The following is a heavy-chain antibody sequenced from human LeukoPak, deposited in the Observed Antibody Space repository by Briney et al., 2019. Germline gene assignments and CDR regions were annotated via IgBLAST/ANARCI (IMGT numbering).Heavy chain of an antibody. J-gene: IGHJ6*03. Sequence: GGSLRLSCVGSGFMFSNYYMYWVRHAPGKGLVWVSRIKNAGIDTIYADSVKGRFTVSRDNAKNTVYLQMSSLRAEDTAVYYCARGGYGHNMDVWGEGTTVTVSS. D-gene: IGHD3-10*01. CDR3: ARGGYGHNMDV. V-gene: IGHV3-74*01. CDR2: IKNAGIDT. CDR1: GFMFSNYY.